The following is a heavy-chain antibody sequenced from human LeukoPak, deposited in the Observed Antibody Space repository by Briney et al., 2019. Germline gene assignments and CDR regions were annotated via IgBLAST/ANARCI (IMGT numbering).Heavy chain of an antibody. V-gene: IGHV4-39*02. CDR3: ASGGGYCSGGSCYSGNWFDP. J-gene: IGHJ5*02. Sequence: SETLSLTCSVSGGSISSSSYYWGWIRQPLGKGLEWIGGIYYGGSTYYTPSLNSRLTISVDTSKNHFSLRLSSVTAADTAVYYCASGGGYCSGGSCYSGNWFDPWGQGTLVTVSA. CDR2: IYYGGST. D-gene: IGHD2-15*01. CDR1: GGSISSSSYY.